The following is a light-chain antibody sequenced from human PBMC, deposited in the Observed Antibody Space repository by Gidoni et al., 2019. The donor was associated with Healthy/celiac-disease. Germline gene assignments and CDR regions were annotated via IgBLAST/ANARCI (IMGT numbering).Light chain of an antibody. Sequence: EILMPQSPAPLSVSPGERATLSCRSSQSVSSNLAWYQQKPGQAPRLLIYGASTRATGIPARFSGSGSGTEFTLTISSLQSEDFAVYYCQQYNNWPRTFGQGTKVEIK. CDR3: QQYNNWPRT. V-gene: IGKV3-15*01. CDR1: QSVSSN. J-gene: IGKJ1*01. CDR2: GAS.